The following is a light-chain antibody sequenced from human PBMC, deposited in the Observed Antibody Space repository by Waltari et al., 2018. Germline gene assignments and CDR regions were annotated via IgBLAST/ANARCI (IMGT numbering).Light chain of an antibody. Sequence: ETVMTQSPATLSVSPGERVILSCRASQTIRSDLAWYQQKPGQSPTLLIYGASTRPTAIPARCSGSGSGTEFTLTSSSLQSEDFAFYYCQQYDHWPPAFGPGTKVDVK. CDR1: QTIRSD. V-gene: IGKV3-15*01. CDR2: GAS. CDR3: QQYDHWPPA. J-gene: IGKJ3*01.